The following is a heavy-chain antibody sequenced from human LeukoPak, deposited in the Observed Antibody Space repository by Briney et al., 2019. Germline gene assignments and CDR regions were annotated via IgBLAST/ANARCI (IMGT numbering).Heavy chain of an antibody. CDR3: AKGEGMIVVDMDFNY. Sequence: GGSLRLSCAASRFTFDEYGMSWVRQAPGKGLEWVSAISGSGGSTYYADSVKGRFTISRDNSKNTLYLQMNSLRAEDTAVYYCAKGEGMIVVDMDFNYWGQGTLVTVSS. V-gene: IGHV3-23*01. CDR2: ISGSGGST. CDR1: RFTFDEYG. J-gene: IGHJ4*02. D-gene: IGHD3-22*01.